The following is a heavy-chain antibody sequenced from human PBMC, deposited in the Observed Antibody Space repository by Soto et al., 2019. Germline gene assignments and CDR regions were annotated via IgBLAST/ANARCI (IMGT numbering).Heavy chain of an antibody. CDR2: IKSKAYGGTT. CDR3: SRGSYQFDY. Sequence: SGGSLRLSCEVSGFSFGDFPMSWFRQAPGKGLERVGLIKSKAYGGTTQYAASVRGRFTISRDDSKSIAYLRMNSLKVEDTAVYYCSRGSYQFDYWGQGALVTVSS. CDR1: GFSFGDFP. D-gene: IGHD3-10*01. V-gene: IGHV3-49*03. J-gene: IGHJ4*02.